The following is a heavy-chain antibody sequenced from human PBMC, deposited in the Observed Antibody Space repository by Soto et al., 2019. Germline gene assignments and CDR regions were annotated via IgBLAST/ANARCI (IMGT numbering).Heavy chain of an antibody. V-gene: IGHV4-30-4*01. D-gene: IGHD2-2*01. CDR1: GGSISSGDYH. CDR2: IYYSGST. CDR3: ARYCSSTSCHEAAFDY. J-gene: IGHJ4*02. Sequence: PSEALSLTCTVSGGSISSGDYHWSWIRHPPGKGLEWIGYIYYSGSTYYNPSLKSRVTISVDTSKNQFSLKLSSVTAADTAVYYCARYCSSTSCHEAAFDYWGQGTLVTVSS.